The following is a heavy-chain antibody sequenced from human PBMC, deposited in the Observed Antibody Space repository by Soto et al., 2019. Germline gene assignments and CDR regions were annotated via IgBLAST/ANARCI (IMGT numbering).Heavy chain of an antibody. CDR1: GGTFSSYA. V-gene: IGHV1-69*06. Sequence: QVQLVQSGAEVKKPGSSVKVSCKASGGTFSSYAISWVRQAPGQGLGWMGGIIPIFGTANYAQKFQGRVTITADKSTSTAYMELSSLRSEDTAVYYCARDGAMVRNYYYYGMDVWGQGTTVTVSS. D-gene: IGHD5-18*01. CDR2: IIPIFGTA. J-gene: IGHJ6*02. CDR3: ARDGAMVRNYYYYGMDV.